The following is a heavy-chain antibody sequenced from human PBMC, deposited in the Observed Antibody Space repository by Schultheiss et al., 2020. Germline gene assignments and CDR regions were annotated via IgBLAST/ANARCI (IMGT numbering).Heavy chain of an antibody. Sequence: SQALSLTCIVSGGPMTNYYWYWIRQPPGKRLEWIGYIYSSGNTNYNPSLKSRVTMSVDTSNNQFSLRLSSVTAADTAVYHCARGAVAGGGTGMDVWGQGTTVTVSS. D-gene: IGHD6-19*01. CDR3: ARGAVAGGGTGMDV. CDR2: IYSSGNT. J-gene: IGHJ6*02. CDR1: GGPMTNYY. V-gene: IGHV4-59*01.